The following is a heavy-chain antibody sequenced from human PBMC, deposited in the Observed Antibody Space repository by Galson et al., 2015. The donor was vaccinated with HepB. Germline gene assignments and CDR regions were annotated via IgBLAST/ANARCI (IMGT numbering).Heavy chain of an antibody. CDR3: ARQTYYYGSGSQEVYFDY. CDR2: FYYSGTT. CDR1: GASIRSTSYY. J-gene: IGHJ4*02. Sequence: SETLSLTCTVSGASIRSTSYYWAWLRQPPGRGLKWIGSFYYSGTTYYNPSPKSRVTISVEPSQNQFSLSLSSVTAADTAVYYCARQTYYYGSGSQEVYFDYWGLGTLVTVSS. V-gene: IGHV4-39*01. D-gene: IGHD3-10*01.